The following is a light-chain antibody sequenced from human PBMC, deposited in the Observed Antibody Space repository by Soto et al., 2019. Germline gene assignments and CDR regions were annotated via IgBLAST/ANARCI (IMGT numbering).Light chain of an antibody. Sequence: QSALAQPASVSGSPGESITISCTGTSSDVGGYNYVSWYRQHPGNAPKLLIYEVSNRPSGVSNRFSGSKSGNTASLTISGRQVEDEADYLGCSSTSGSIGVFG. J-gene: IGLJ2*01. CDR1: SSDVGGYNY. V-gene: IGLV2-14*01. CDR2: EVS. CDR3: CSSTSGSIGV.